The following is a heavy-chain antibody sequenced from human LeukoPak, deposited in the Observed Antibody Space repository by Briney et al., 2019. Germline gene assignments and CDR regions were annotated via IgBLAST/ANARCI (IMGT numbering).Heavy chain of an antibody. V-gene: IGHV4-39*07. J-gene: IGHJ5*02. CDR3: ARTRRENWFDP. CDR1: GGSIRSSSYY. CDR2: IFHSGST. Sequence: SETLSLTCTVSGGSIRSSSYYWGWIRQPPGKGLEWIGRIFHSGSTYYNPSLKSRVTISVDRSKNQFSLKLSSVTAADTAVYYCARTRRENWFDPWGQGTLVTVSS.